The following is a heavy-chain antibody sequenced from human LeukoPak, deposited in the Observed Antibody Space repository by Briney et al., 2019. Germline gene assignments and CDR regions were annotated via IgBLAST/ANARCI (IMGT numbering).Heavy chain of an antibody. J-gene: IGHJ4*02. CDR2: IIPIFGTA. CDR3: ARLPSDIAVAGTYYFDY. V-gene: IGHV1-69*01. Sequence: ASVKVSCKASGGTFSSYAISWVRQAHGQGLEWMGGIIPIFGTANYAQKFQGRVTITADESTSTAYMELSSLRSEDTAVYYCARLPSDIAVAGTYYFDYWGQGTLVTVPS. D-gene: IGHD6-19*01. CDR1: GGTFSSYA.